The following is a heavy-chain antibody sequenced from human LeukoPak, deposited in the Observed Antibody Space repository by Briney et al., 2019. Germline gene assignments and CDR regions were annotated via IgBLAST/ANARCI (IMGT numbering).Heavy chain of an antibody. CDR3: WIWSGSYPFDY. CDR2: ISGSGGST. Sequence: PGGSLRLSCAASGFTFGSYAMSWVRQTPGKGLEWVSAISGSGGSTYYADSVRGRFTISRDNSKNTLYLQMNSLRSEDTAVYYWWIWSGSYPFDYWGQGTLVTVSS. D-gene: IGHD1-26*01. J-gene: IGHJ4*02. CDR1: GFTFGSYA. V-gene: IGHV3-23*01.